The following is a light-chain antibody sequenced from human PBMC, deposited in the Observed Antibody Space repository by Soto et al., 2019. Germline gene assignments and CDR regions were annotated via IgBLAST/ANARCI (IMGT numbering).Light chain of an antibody. CDR1: QSISSW. CDR3: QQYNNYPPWT. J-gene: IGKJ1*01. Sequence: DIQMTQSPSTLSASVGDRVTITCRAGQSISSWLAWYQQKPGKAPKLLIYDASTLESQVPSRFSGSGSGTEFTLTISSLQPDDFATYYCQQYNNYPPWTFGQGTKVEIK. CDR2: DAS. V-gene: IGKV1-5*01.